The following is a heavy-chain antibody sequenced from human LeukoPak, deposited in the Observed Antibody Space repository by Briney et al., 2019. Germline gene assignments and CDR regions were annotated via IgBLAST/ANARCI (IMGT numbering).Heavy chain of an antibody. V-gene: IGHV3-30*02. D-gene: IGHD5-18*01. Sequence: GGSLRLSCAASGFIFNTYVMHWVRQAPGKGLEWLAFIRYDGSNKNYADSVKGRFTISRDNTKNSLYLQMNSLRAEDTAVYYCAKVPLLQLWSVNFDYWGQGTLVTVSS. CDR1: GFIFNTYV. CDR3: AKVPLLQLWSVNFDY. CDR2: IRYDGSNK. J-gene: IGHJ4*02.